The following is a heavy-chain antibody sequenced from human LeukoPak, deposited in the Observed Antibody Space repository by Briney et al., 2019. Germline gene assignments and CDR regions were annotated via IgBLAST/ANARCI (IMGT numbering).Heavy chain of an antibody. CDR2: INPSGGST. CDR3: ARAYYYDSSAYYPGGDY. J-gene: IGHJ4*02. V-gene: IGHV1-46*01. CDR1: GYTFTNYY. D-gene: IGHD3-22*01. Sequence: ASVKVSCKASGYTFTNYYMYWVRQAPGQGLEWMGIINPSGGSTTYAQKFKGRVTMTRDTSTSTVYMELSSPRSEDTALYYCARAYYYDSSAYYPGGDYWGQGTLVTVSS.